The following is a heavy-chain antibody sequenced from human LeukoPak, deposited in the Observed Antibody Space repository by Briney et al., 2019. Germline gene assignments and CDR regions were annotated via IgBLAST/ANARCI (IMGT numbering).Heavy chain of an antibody. Sequence: GGSLRLSCAASGFTFDDYAMHWVRQAPGKGLEWVSGISWNSGSIGYADSVKGRFTISRDNAKNSLYLQMNSLRAEDTALYYCAKDMARLWELTYGMDVWGQGTTVTVSS. CDR3: AKDMARLWELTYGMDV. CDR2: ISWNSGSI. CDR1: GFTFDDYA. D-gene: IGHD1-26*01. V-gene: IGHV3-9*01. J-gene: IGHJ6*02.